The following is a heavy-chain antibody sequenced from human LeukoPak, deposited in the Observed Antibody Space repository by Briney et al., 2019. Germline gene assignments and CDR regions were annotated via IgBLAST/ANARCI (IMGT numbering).Heavy chain of an antibody. V-gene: IGHV3-23*01. D-gene: IGHD6-13*01. J-gene: IGHJ4*02. CDR2: ISGSGGST. Sequence: GGSLRLSCAASGFTFSSYWMSWVRQAPGKGLEWVSAISGSGGSTYYADSVKGRFTISRDNSKNTLYLQMNSLRAEDTAVYYCAKYKQQLVRTNYFDYWGQGTLVTVSS. CDR3: AKYKQQLVRTNYFDY. CDR1: GFTFSSYW.